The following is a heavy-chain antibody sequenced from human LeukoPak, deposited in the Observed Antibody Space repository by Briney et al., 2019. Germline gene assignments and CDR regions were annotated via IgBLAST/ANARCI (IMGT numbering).Heavy chain of an antibody. CDR1: GFTFSNAW. J-gene: IGHJ4*02. CDR2: IKSKTDGGTT. Sequence: GGSLRLSCAASGFTFSNAWMSWVRQAPGKGLEWVGRIKSKTDGGTTDYAAPVKGRFTISRDDSKNTLYLQMNSLKTEDTAVYYYTTDAITMIVVVDYWGQGTLVTVSS. CDR3: TTDAITMIVVVDY. D-gene: IGHD3-22*01. V-gene: IGHV3-15*01.